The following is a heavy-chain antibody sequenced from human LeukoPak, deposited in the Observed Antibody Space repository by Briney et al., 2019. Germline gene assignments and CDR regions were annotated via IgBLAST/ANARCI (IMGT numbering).Heavy chain of an antibody. CDR2: FDPEDGET. Sequence: ASVKVSCKVSGYTLTELSMHWVRQAPGKGLEWMGGFDPEDGETIYAQKFQGRVTMTEDTSTDTAYMELSSLRSEDTAVYYCATTHLPTYYMDVWGKGTTVTVSS. V-gene: IGHV1-24*01. J-gene: IGHJ6*03. CDR1: GYTLTELS. CDR3: ATTHLPTYYMDV.